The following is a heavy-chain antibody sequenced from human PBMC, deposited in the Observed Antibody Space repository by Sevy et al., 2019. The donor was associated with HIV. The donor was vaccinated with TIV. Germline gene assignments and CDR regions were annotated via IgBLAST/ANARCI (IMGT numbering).Heavy chain of an antibody. V-gene: IGHV1-18*01. CDR1: GYTFTSYG. D-gene: IGHD2-2*03. CDR3: VRLVGYCSSTSCYHWFDP. CDR2: ISAYNGNT. Sequence: ASVKVSCKASGYTFTSYGISWVRQAPGQGLEWMGWISAYNGNTNYAQKLQGRVTMTTDTSTSTAYMELRSLRSDDTAVYYCVRLVGYCSSTSCYHWFDPWGQGTLVTVSS. J-gene: IGHJ5*02.